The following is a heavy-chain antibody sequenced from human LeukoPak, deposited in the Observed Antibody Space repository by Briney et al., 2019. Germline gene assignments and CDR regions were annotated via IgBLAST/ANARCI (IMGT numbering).Heavy chain of an antibody. CDR3: AKDHERTGYLWFGELGAFFDY. CDR2: ISYDGSNK. V-gene: IGHV3-30*18. CDR1: GFTLSNYW. J-gene: IGHJ4*02. D-gene: IGHD3-10*01. Sequence: PGGSLRLSCAASGFTLSNYWMSWVRQAPGKGLEWVAVISYDGSNKYYADSVKGRFTISRDNSKNTLYLQMNSLRAEDTAVYYCAKDHERTGYLWFGELGAFFDYWGQGTLVTVSS.